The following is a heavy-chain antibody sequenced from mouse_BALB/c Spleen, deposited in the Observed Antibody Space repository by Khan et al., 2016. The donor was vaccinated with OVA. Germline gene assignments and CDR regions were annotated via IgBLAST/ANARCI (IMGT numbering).Heavy chain of an antibody. CDR2: VNSGSTYT. CDR1: GFTFSTYT. Sequence: EVQLVESGGGLVKPGGSLKLSCAASGFTFSTYTMSWVRQAPEKRLEWVATVNSGSTYTYYPDSVKGRFTISRDNAKNTLYLQMSSLKSEDTALYYCTRDGNYAHWYFDVWGAGTTVTDSS. CDR3: TRDGNYAHWYFDV. V-gene: IGHV5-6-4*01. J-gene: IGHJ1*01. D-gene: IGHD2-1*01.